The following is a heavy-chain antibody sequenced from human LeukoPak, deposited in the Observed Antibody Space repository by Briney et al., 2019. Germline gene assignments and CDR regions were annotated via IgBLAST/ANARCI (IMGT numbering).Heavy chain of an antibody. Sequence: SETLSLTCTVSGGSLSSSSYYWGWIRQPPGKGLEWIGTIDYSGSTYYNPSLKSRVTIFVDTSKNQFSLRLRSVTAADTAMFYCATYCSSTSCLRRAFDIWGQGTMVTVS. CDR1: GGSLSSSSYY. J-gene: IGHJ3*02. CDR3: ATYCSSTSCLRRAFDI. CDR2: IDYSGST. D-gene: IGHD2-2*01. V-gene: IGHV4-39*01.